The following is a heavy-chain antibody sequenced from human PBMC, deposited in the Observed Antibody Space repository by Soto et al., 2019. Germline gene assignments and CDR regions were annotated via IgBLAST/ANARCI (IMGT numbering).Heavy chain of an antibody. CDR1: GYTSTSYA. CDR3: ARGGSGSYRSHFDY. Sequence: ASVKVSCKASGYTSTSYAMHWVRQAPGQRLEWMGWINAGNGNTKYSQKFQGRVTITRDTSASTAYMELSSLRSEDTAVYYCARGGSGSYRSHFDYWGQGTLVTVSS. J-gene: IGHJ4*02. CDR2: INAGNGNT. V-gene: IGHV1-3*01. D-gene: IGHD3-10*01.